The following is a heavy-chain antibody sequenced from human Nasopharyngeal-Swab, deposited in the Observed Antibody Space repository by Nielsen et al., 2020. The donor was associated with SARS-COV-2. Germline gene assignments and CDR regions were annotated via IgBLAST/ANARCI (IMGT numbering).Heavy chain of an antibody. CDR2: ISGSGSHV. CDR3: ARIAGRGSIYYYYMDV. Sequence: GESLKISCAGSGFTFNSYSMIWVRQAPGEGLEWVSSISGSGSHVYYADSVKGRFTISKDSAKTSLYLQMNRLRAEDTAVYFCARIAGRGSIYYYYMDVWGTGTTVTVSS. V-gene: IGHV3-21*01. D-gene: IGHD1-26*01. J-gene: IGHJ6*03. CDR1: GFTFNSYS.